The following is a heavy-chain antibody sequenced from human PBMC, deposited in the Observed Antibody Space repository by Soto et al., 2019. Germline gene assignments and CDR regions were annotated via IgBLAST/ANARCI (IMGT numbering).Heavy chain of an antibody. CDR3: AKDREGYCSSTSCQIRGAFDI. D-gene: IGHD2-2*01. Sequence: GGSLRLSCAASGFTFSSYAMSWVRQAPGKGLEWVSAISGSGGSTYYADSVKGRFTISRDNSKNTLYLQMNSLRAEDMVVYYCAKDREGYCSSTSCQIRGAFDIWGQGTMVTVSS. V-gene: IGHV3-23*01. CDR1: GFTFSSYA. J-gene: IGHJ3*02. CDR2: ISGSGGST.